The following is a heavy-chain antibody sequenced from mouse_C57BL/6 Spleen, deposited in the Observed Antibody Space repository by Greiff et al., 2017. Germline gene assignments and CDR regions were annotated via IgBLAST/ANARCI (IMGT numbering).Heavy chain of an antibody. V-gene: IGHV5-16*01. D-gene: IGHD2-4*01. Sequence: DVMLVESEGGLVQPGSSMKLSCTASGFTFSDYYMAWVRQVPEKGLEWVANINYDGSSTYYLDSLKSRFIISRDNATNILYLQMSSLKSEDTATYYCARGPYDYDYWYFDVWGTGTTVTVSS. CDR3: ARGPYDYDYWYFDV. CDR1: GFTFSDYY. CDR2: INYDGSST. J-gene: IGHJ1*03.